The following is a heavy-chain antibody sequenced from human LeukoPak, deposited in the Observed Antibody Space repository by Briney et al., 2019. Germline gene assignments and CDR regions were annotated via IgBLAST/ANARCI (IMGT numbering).Heavy chain of an antibody. V-gene: IGHV3-33*01. CDR1: GFIFSSSG. CDR3: ARSEGYGAYSGMDV. Sequence: GGSLRLSCAASGFIFSSSGMHWVRQAPAKGLEWVAVIWYDGSKKFYGDSVKGRFTISRDNSKNTLYLQMSNLRVEDTAIYHCARSEGYGAYSGMDVWGHGTTVIVSS. D-gene: IGHD4-17*01. J-gene: IGHJ6*02. CDR2: IWYDGSKK.